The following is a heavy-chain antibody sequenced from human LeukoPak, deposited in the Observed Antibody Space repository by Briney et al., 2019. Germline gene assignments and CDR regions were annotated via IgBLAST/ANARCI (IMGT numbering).Heavy chain of an antibody. CDR3: ASRYGDSLYWYFDL. CDR2: MNPSSGNT. V-gene: IGHV1-8*01. J-gene: IGHJ2*01. D-gene: IGHD4-17*01. CDR1: GYTFTSYD. Sequence: ASVKVSCKASGYTFTSYDINWVRQATGQGLEWMGWMNPSSGNTGYAQEFQGRVTMTRNTSISTAYMELSSLRSEDTAVYYCASRYGDSLYWYFDLWGRGTLVTVSS.